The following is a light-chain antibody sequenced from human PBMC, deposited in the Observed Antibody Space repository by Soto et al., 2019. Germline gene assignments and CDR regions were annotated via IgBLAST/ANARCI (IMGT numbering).Light chain of an antibody. Sequence: DMEMTQSPSSLSASVGDRVTITCRASQSISNYLNWYQHKPGKVPKLLIYAASSLQSGVPTRFSGSGSETYFTLTINSLQHEDFATYYCQQSYGTPLTFGGGTKIEIK. CDR3: QQSYGTPLT. V-gene: IGKV1-39*01. CDR2: AAS. CDR1: QSISNY. J-gene: IGKJ4*01.